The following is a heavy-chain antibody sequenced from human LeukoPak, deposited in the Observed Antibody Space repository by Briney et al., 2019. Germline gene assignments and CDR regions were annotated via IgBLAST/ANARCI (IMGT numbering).Heavy chain of an antibody. CDR2: IIPIFGTA. Sequence: SVKVSCKASGYTFSGYGISWVRQAPGQGLEWMGGIIPIFGTANYAQKFQGRVTITADESTSTAYMELSSLRSEDTAVYYCARWLQSDYFDYWGQGTLVTVSS. J-gene: IGHJ4*02. CDR1: GYTFSGYG. V-gene: IGHV1-69*13. D-gene: IGHD5-24*01. CDR3: ARWLQSDYFDY.